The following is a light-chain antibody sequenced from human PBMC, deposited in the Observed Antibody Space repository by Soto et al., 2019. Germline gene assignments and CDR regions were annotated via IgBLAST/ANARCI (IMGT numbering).Light chain of an antibody. CDR3: QQYDSSPRT. V-gene: IGKV3-20*01. CDR2: GAS. J-gene: IGKJ1*01. CDR1: ESLRSTS. Sequence: ELVLTQSPRTLSLAPGERATLSCRASESLRSTSLAWYQQKPGQAPRLLISGASTRAADVPDRFSGSGSGTDFTLTIGRLEREDLAVYYCQQYDSSPRTFGQGTKVEIK.